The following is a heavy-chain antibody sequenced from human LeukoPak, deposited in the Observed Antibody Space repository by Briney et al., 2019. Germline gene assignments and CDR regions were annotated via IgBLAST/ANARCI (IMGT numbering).Heavy chain of an antibody. CDR3: AREGSI. D-gene: IGHD3-10*01. J-gene: IGHJ3*02. CDR1: GFTFSSYA. CDR2: IYYSGST. Sequence: GSLRLSCAASGFTFSSYAMSWVRQAPGKGLEWIGSIYYSGSTYYNPSLKSRVTISVDTSKNQFSLKLSSVTAADTAVYYCAREGSIWGQGTMVTVSS. V-gene: IGHV4-38-2*02.